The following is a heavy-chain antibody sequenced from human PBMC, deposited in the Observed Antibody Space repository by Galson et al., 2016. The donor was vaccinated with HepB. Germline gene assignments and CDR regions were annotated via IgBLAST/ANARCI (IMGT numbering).Heavy chain of an antibody. CDR2: INAGNGNT. CDR1: GYSFTSSA. J-gene: IGHJ6*02. V-gene: IGHV1-3*01. CDR3: ASGGYCSSTSCYDPPGYYYGMDV. Sequence: SGYSFTSSAMQWVRQAPGQRLEWMGWINAGNGNTKYSQKFQGRVTITRDTSASTAYMELSSLRSEDTAVYYCASGGYCSSTSCYDPPGYYYGMDVWGQGTTVTVSS. D-gene: IGHD2-2*01.